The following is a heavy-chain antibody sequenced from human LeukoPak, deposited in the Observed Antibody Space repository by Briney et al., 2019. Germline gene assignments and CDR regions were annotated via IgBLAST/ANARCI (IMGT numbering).Heavy chain of an antibody. J-gene: IGHJ4*02. CDR3: ARKGCFDNSYIFDY. D-gene: IGHD4-23*01. CDR2: INTNNGNT. V-gene: IGHV1-18*01. Sequence: GASVKVSCKASGYTFSTYGINWVRQAPGQGLEWMGWINTNNGNTNYAQKFQGRVTMTRDTSTSTAYMELRSLGSDDTAVYYCARKGCFDNSYIFDYCGQGTLVTVSS. CDR1: GYTFSTYG.